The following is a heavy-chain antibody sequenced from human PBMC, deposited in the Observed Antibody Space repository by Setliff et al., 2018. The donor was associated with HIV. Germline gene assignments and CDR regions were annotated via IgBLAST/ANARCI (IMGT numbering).Heavy chain of an antibody. CDR3: ARAYNVYDYRFDSSGYDY. V-gene: IGHV3-11*01. D-gene: IGHD3-22*01. J-gene: IGHJ4*02. Sequence: GGSLRLSCVASGFSFSDYYMTWARQAPGRGLEWVSYITSSGSTTHYGDSVRGRFTASRDNAESSLYLQMNNLKAEDTAVYYCARAYNVYDYRFDSSGYDYWGQGTLVTVSS. CDR2: ITSSGSTT. CDR1: GFSFSDYY.